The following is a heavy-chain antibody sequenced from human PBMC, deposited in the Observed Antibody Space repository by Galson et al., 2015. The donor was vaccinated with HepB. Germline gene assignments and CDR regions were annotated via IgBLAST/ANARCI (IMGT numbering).Heavy chain of an antibody. CDR3: AASMITKYWNAFDI. V-gene: IGHV3-23*01. Sequence: SLRLSCAASGFTFDFYAMTWVRQAPGKGLEWVSTISNSGDITYYADSVRGRFTISRDNSKNTLFLHMNSLRGDDTSVYYCAASMITKYWNAFDIWGHGTVVTVSS. D-gene: IGHD3-22*01. J-gene: IGHJ3*02. CDR2: ISNSGDIT. CDR1: GFTFDFYA.